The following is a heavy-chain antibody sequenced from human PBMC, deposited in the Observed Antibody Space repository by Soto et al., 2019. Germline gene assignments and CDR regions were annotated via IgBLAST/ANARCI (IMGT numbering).Heavy chain of an antibody. D-gene: IGHD6-13*01. CDR1: GYTFTGYY. J-gene: IGHJ6*03. Sequence: QVQLVQSGAEVKKPGASVKVSCKASGYTFTGYYMHWVRQAPGQGLEWMGWINPNSGGTNYAQKFQGWVTMTRDTSISTDYMELSRLRSDDTAVYYCARGGLGASWYVHYYYMDVWGKGTTVTVSS. CDR3: ARGGLGASWYVHYYYMDV. V-gene: IGHV1-2*04. CDR2: INPNSGGT.